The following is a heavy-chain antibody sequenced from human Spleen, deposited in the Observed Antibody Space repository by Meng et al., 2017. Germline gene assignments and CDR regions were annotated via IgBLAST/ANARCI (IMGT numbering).Heavy chain of an antibody. V-gene: IGHV4-34*01. CDR2: ISHSGST. D-gene: IGHD4-17*01. CDR1: GGSFSGYS. Sequence: QVQLQQWAAGLLKPSGTLSLTCDVYGGSFSGYSWSWIRQPPGKGLEWIGEISHSGSTNYSPSLKNLVTISMDTSKSQFSLRLSSVTAADTAVYYCARGAGPTDSYFDHWGQGTLVTVSS. J-gene: IGHJ4*02. CDR3: ARGAGPTDSYFDH.